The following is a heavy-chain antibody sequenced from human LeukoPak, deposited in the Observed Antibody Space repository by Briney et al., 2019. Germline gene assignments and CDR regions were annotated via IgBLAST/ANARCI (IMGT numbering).Heavy chain of an antibody. V-gene: IGHV4-4*07. Sequence: SETLSLTCTVSGASITSHYWSWIRHPAGKGLEWIGRFYSGGTNYNPSLKSRVTMSVDTSKNQFSLKLTSVTAADTAVYYCARDSRIMGAPGAFDYWGQGTLVTVSS. J-gene: IGHJ4*02. CDR1: GASITSHY. CDR3: ARDSRIMGAPGAFDY. D-gene: IGHD1-26*01. CDR2: FYSGGT.